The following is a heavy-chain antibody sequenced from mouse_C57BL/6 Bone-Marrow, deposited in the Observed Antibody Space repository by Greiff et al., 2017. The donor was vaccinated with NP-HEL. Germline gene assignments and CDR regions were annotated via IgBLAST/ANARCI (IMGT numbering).Heavy chain of an antibody. CDR2: ISDGGSYT. D-gene: IGHD1-1*01. Sequence: EVMLVESGGGLVKPGGSLKLSCAASGFTSSSYAMSWVRQTPEKRLEWVATISDGGSYTYYPDNVKGGFTISRDNAKNNLYLQMSHLKSEDTAMYYCARERATYYGSSYGDFDVWGTGTTVTVSS. CDR3: ARERATYYGSSYGDFDV. J-gene: IGHJ1*03. V-gene: IGHV5-4*01. CDR1: GFTSSSYA.